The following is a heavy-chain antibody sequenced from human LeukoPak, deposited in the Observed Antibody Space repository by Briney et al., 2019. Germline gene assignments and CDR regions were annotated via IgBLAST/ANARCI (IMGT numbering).Heavy chain of an antibody. CDR2: IYPGDSDT. CDR1: GYSFTSYW. J-gene: IGHJ6*02. Sequence: GESLKISCKGSGYSFTSYWIGWVRQMPGKGLEWMGIIYPGDSDTRYSPSFQGQVTISADKSISTAYLQWSSLKASDTAMYYCARRGYSRSWYVEYYYGMDVWGQGTTVTVSS. V-gene: IGHV5-51*01. D-gene: IGHD6-13*01. CDR3: ARRGYSRSWYVEYYYGMDV.